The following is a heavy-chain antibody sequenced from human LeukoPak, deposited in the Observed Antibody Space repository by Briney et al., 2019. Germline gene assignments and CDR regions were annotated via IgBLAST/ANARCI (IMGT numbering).Heavy chain of an antibody. V-gene: IGHV3-21*01. D-gene: IGHD7-27*01. CDR2: ISSSSSYI. CDR3: ARGGELGDDFDY. J-gene: IGHJ4*02. Sequence: HPGGSLRLSCAASGFTSSSYSMNWVRQAPGKGLEWVSSISSSSSYIYYADSVKGRFPISRDNAKNSLYLQMNSLRAEDTAVYYCARGGELGDDFDYWGQGTLVTVSS. CDR1: GFTSSSYS.